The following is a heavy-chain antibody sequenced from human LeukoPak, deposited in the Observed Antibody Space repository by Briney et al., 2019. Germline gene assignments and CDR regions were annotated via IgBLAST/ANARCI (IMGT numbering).Heavy chain of an antibody. V-gene: IGHV3-30*02. J-gene: IGHJ4*02. CDR2: IRYDGSNK. CDR1: GFTFSSYG. Sequence: GGSLRLSCAASGFTFSSYGMHWVRQAPGKGLEWVAFIRYDGSNKYYADSVKGRFTISRDNSKNTLYLQMNSLRAEDTAVYYCAKLNYYGSGSYHDPLDYWGQGTLVTVSS. D-gene: IGHD3-10*01. CDR3: AKLNYYGSGSYHDPLDY.